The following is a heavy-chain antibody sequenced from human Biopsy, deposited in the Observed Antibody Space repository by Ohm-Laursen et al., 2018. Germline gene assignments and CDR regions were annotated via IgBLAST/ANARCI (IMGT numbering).Heavy chain of an antibody. Sequence: TLSLTWAVSGYSVTNDYYWGWIRQPPGKGLEWIGNIYYDGITYYNPSLKSRVAMSVDTSKNQFSLRLTSVTAADTAVYYCARATNSTGWPYYYFYGMDVWGQGTTVTVSS. CDR2: IYYDGIT. D-gene: IGHD2/OR15-2a*01. V-gene: IGHV4-38-2*01. CDR3: ARATNSTGWPYYYFYGMDV. CDR1: GYSVTNDYY. J-gene: IGHJ6*02.